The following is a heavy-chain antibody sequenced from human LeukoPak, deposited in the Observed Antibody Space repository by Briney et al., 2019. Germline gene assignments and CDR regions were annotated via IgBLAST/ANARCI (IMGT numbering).Heavy chain of an antibody. CDR2: INQGGSDK. Sequence: GGSLRLPCAASGFTFSGHWMSWVRQAPGKGLEWVANINQGGSDKYYVDSVKGRFTISRDNANNLLYLQMNSLRGEDTAVYYCTRDRSRAEDDWGQGTLVTVSS. J-gene: IGHJ4*02. CDR3: TRDRSRAEDD. D-gene: IGHD1-14*01. V-gene: IGHV3-7*01. CDR1: GFTFSGHW.